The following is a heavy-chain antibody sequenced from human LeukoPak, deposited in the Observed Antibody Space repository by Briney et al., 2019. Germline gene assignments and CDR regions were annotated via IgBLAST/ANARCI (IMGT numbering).Heavy chain of an antibody. V-gene: IGHV3-7*01. J-gene: IGHJ4*02. CDR3: VRMGRYGDYDY. D-gene: IGHD4-17*01. CDR1: GFTFSSYW. Sequence: GGSLRLSCAASGFTFSSYWMSWVRQAPGKGLEWVAHIKQDGNEKYYVDSVKGRFTISRDNAKNSLYLQMNSLRAEDTAVYYCVRMGRYGDYDYWGQGTLVTVSS. CDR2: IKQDGNEK.